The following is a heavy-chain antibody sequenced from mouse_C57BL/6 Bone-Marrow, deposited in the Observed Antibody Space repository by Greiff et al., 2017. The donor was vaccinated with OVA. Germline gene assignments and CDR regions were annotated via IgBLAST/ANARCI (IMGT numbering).Heavy chain of an antibody. CDR2: IWSDGST. CDR1: GFSLTSYG. Sequence: VKLVESGPGLVAPSQSLSITCTVSGFSLTSYGVHWVRQPPGKGLEWLVVIWSDGSTTDNSALKSRLSISKDNSKSQVFLKMNSLQTDDTAMYYCARHAYDYDRAMDYWGQGTSVTVSS. V-gene: IGHV2-6-1*01. J-gene: IGHJ4*01. CDR3: ARHAYDYDRAMDY. D-gene: IGHD2-4*01.